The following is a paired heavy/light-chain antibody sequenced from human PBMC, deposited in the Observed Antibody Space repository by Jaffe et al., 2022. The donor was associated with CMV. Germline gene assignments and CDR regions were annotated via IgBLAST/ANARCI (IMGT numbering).Heavy chain of an antibody. D-gene: IGHD2-15*01. CDR2: IWYDGSNE. Sequence: QVQLVESGGGVVQPGKSLRLSCVGYGFTFRNYGLHWVRQAPGKGLEWVADIWYDGSNENYGDSVKGRFIISRDNLRNTLYLQMDSLRAEDTAVYYCVRDRLFGCSGGRCYIFDAFDLWGRGTMVTVSP. CDR3: VRDRLFGCSGGRCYIFDAFDL. CDR1: GFTFRNYG. J-gene: IGHJ3*01. V-gene: IGHV3-33*01.
Light chain of an antibody. J-gene: IGKJ2*01. Sequence: EIVMTQSPLSLPVTPGEPASISCRSNQSLLRSDGYNYLDWYMQKPGKSPQLLIFLGSNRASGVPDRFSGSGSGTDFTLTISRVEADDVGVYYCMQALQTPYIFGQGTKLDIK. CDR3: MQALQTPYI. V-gene: IGKV2-28*01. CDR1: QSLLRSDGYNY. CDR2: LGS.